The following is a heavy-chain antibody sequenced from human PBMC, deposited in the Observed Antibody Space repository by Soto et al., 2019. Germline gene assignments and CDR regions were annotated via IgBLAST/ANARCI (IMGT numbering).Heavy chain of an antibody. CDR3: ASFRRFIYSRGPHTNLFYL. Sequence: SETLSLTCAVYGGSFSGYYWSWIRQPPGKGLEWIGEINHSGSTNYNPSLKSRVTISVDTSKNQFSLKLSSVTAADTAVYYCASFRRFIYSRGPHTNLFYLWGQGTLVTVSS. J-gene: IGHJ4*02. CDR2: INHSGST. CDR1: GGSFSGYY. D-gene: IGHD6-19*01. V-gene: IGHV4-34*01.